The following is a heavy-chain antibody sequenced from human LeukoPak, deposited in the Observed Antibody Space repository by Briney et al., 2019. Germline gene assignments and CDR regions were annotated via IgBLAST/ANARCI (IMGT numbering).Heavy chain of an antibody. CDR1: GGSISSGGYS. D-gene: IGHD6-13*01. V-gene: IGHV4-30-2*01. Sequence: PSQTLSLTCAVSGGSISSGGYSWSWIRQPPGKGLEWIGYLYHSGSTYYNPSLKSRVTISVDRSKNQFSLKLSSVTAADTAVYYCARGRGQCGSSWSTYYYYGMDVWGKGTTVTVSS. J-gene: IGHJ6*04. CDR3: ARGRGQCGSSWSTYYYYGMDV. CDR2: LYHSGST.